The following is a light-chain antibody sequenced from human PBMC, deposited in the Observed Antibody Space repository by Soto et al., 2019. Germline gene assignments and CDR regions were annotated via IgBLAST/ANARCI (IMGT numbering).Light chain of an antibody. Sequence: DIQMTQSPSSLSASVGDRVTITCRASQSISNYLNWYQQKPGKAPRLLIYAASSLQSGVPSRFSGSGTGTDFTLTISSLQPEEFATYYCQQSYNTLLFTFGPGTKVDIK. J-gene: IGKJ3*01. CDR3: QQSYNTLLFT. V-gene: IGKV1-39*01. CDR2: AAS. CDR1: QSISNY.